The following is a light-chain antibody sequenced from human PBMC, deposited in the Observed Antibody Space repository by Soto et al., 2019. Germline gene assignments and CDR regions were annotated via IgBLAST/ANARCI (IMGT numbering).Light chain of an antibody. J-gene: IGKJ5*01. V-gene: IGKV3-20*01. CDR3: QSYGRSLIT. CDR1: EPIKTFY. Sequence: IGFTQSAATVALSPGETATLSCKASEPIKTFYFGWYQHKPGQSPRLLINGVYTRATGIPDRFSGSGSGTDFTLTISRLEPEDCAIYYCQSYGRSLITFGQGTRLEIK. CDR2: GVY.